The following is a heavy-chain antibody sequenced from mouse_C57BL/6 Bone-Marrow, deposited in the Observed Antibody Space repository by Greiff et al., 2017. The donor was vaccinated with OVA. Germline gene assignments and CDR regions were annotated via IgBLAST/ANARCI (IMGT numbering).Heavy chain of an antibody. CDR3: ARAGNLYGSSYPGFAY. CDR1: GYTFTTYP. J-gene: IGHJ3*01. Sequence: VKLQESGAELVKPGASVKMSCKASGYTFTTYPIEWMKQNHGKSLEWIGNFHPYNDDTKYNEKFKGKATLTVEKSSSTVYLELSRLTSDDSAVYYCARAGNLYGSSYPGFAYWGQGTLVTVSA. V-gene: IGHV1-47*01. D-gene: IGHD1-1*01. CDR2: FHPYNDDT.